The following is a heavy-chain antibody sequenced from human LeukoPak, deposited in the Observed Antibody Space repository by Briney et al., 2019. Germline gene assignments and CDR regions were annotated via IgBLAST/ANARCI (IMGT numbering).Heavy chain of an antibody. D-gene: IGHD3-22*01. CDR1: GGSISSYY. CDR3: AREAGDSSGYYDTGYYFDY. Sequence: SETLSLTCTVSGGSISSYYWSWIRQPPGKGLEWIGYIYYSGSTNYNPSLKSRVTISVDTSKNQFSLKLSSVTAADTAVYYCAREAGDSSGYYDTGYYFDYWGQGTLVTVSS. J-gene: IGHJ4*02. CDR2: IYYSGST. V-gene: IGHV4-59*12.